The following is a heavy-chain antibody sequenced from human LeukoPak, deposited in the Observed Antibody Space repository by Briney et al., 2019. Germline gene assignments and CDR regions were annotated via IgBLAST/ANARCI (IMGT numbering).Heavy chain of an antibody. Sequence: ASVKVSCKASGYTFANFGITWVRQAPGQGLEGMGWISVYNGNTNYAQNLQGRVTLTTDTSTSTAYMELRSLRSDDTALYYCARTCSSSSCYMVHWGQGTLVTLSS. CDR1: GYTFANFG. CDR2: ISVYNGNT. D-gene: IGHD2-2*02. CDR3: ARTCSSSSCYMVH. V-gene: IGHV1-18*01. J-gene: IGHJ4*02.